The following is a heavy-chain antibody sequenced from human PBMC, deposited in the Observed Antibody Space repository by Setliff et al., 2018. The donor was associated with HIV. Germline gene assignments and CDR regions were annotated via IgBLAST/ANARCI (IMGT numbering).Heavy chain of an antibody. Sequence: SETLSLTCTVSGGSISSSYWSWIRQPPGKGLEWIGNIYSSGSTNDNPSLNSRVTISVDTSKNQFSLKLNSVTAADTAVYYCARTRGYSYGYIDSWAQGTLVTVSS. D-gene: IGHD5-18*01. CDR1: GGSISSSY. CDR2: IYSSGST. J-gene: IGHJ4*02. CDR3: ARTRGYSYGYIDS. V-gene: IGHV4-4*08.